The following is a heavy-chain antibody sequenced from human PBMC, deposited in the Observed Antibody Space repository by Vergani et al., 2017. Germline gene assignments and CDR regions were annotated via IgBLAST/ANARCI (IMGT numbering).Heavy chain of an antibody. V-gene: IGHV4-31*03. D-gene: IGHD4-17*01. CDR3: ARGNDDFFYFDD. CDR2: IYDTGNT. CDR1: GSSINSGGYY. Sequence: VQLQESGPGLVKPSQTLSLTCTVSGSSINSGGYYWSWIRQHPVKGLEWIGYIYDTGNTYYNPSLKSRVTIATDTSKQRFSLNLSSVTAADTAFYYCARGNDDFFYFDDWGQGTLVTVSS. J-gene: IGHJ4*02.